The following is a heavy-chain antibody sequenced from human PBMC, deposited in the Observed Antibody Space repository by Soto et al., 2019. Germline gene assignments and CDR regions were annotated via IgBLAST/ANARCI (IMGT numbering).Heavy chain of an antibody. Sequence: QVQLVQSGAEVKKPGSSVKVSCKASGGTFSSYAISWVRQAPGQGLEWMGGIIPIFGTANYPQKFQGRVTITADESTSTAYMELSSLRSEDTAVYYCALHTSGAAAGTWWFDPWGQGTLVTVSS. CDR1: GGTFSSYA. J-gene: IGHJ5*02. CDR2: IIPIFGTA. V-gene: IGHV1-69*12. CDR3: ALHTSGAAAGTWWFDP. D-gene: IGHD6-13*01.